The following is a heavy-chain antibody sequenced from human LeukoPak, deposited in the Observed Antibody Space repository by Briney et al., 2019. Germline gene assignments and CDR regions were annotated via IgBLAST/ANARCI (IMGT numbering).Heavy chain of an antibody. CDR3: ARWDNSGTY. CDR2: ISTYNGYT. J-gene: IGHJ4*02. CDR1: GYTFTSIG. V-gene: IGHV1-18*01. D-gene: IGHD6-25*01. Sequence: ASVKVSCKASGYTFTSIGISWVRQAPGQGREWMGWISTYNGYTNYAQNLQGRVTMTTDTSTSTAYMELRSLRSDDTAVYYCARWDNSGTYWGQGTLVTVSS.